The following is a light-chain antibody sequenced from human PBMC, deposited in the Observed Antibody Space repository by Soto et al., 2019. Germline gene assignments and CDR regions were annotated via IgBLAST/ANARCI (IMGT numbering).Light chain of an antibody. J-gene: IGKJ2*01. CDR2: GAA. CDR1: QSVGSD. V-gene: IGKV3-15*01. Sequence: EIVMTQSPATLSVSPGDRATLSCRASQSVGSDLAWYQLKPGQAPRLLIYGAATRATGIPARFSGSGSRTEFSLTISSLQSEDFAVYYCQQYNIWSLYTFGQGNKLEIK. CDR3: QQYNIWSLYT.